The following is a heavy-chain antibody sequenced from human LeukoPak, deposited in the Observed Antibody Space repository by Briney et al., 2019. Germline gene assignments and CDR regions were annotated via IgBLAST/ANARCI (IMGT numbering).Heavy chain of an antibody. CDR3: VKAQRGFDDFWSGYDY. Sequence: GGSLRLSCAASGFTFSRYFLAWVRQAPGRGLEWVASIFAGSGNTHYADAVKGRLTISRDNSQNTLYIQMESLRVEDTAVYYCVKAQRGFDDFWSGYDYWGQGTLVTVSS. CDR2: IFAGSGNT. CDR1: GFTFSRYF. J-gene: IGHJ4*02. D-gene: IGHD3-3*01. V-gene: IGHV3-23*01.